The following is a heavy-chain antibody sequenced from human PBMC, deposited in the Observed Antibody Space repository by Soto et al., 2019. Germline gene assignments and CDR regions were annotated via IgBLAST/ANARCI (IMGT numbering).Heavy chain of an antibody. V-gene: IGHV1-69*12. D-gene: IGHD5-12*01. CDR3: VRVVAIPGYPDN. J-gene: IGHJ4*02. Sequence: QVQLVQSGAEVRQPASSVKVSCKTSGGTFSSYAISWVRQAPGQGLAWMGGIVPIVDTSTYAQKFQGRVTITADESTSTVYMELSSLRSDDTAVYYCVRVVAIPGYPDNWGQGTLVPVSS. CDR2: IVPIVDTS. CDR1: GGTFSSYA.